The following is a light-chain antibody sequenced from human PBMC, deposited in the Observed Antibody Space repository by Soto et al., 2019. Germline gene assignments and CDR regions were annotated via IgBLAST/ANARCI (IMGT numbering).Light chain of an antibody. CDR2: KAS. CDR3: KHYKTYSRT. V-gene: IGKV1-5*03. J-gene: IGKJ1*01. CDR1: QSISPW. Sequence: DIQMTQSPSTLSASVGDRVTITCRASQSISPWLAWYQQKPGKAPKLLIYKASSLGSGVPSRFSGSGSGTEFTRTISSLQHDDLATYYCKHYKTYSRTFGQGTKVEIK.